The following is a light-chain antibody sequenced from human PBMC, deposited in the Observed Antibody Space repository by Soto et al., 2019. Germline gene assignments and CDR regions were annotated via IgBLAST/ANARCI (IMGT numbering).Light chain of an antibody. V-gene: IGKV3D-15*01. J-gene: IGKJ5*01. CDR1: QSVGKF. CDR2: YIS. CDR3: QQHNQWPIT. Sequence: LTQSPYTLSLSPGERATLSCRASQSVGKFLAWYQQKPGQAPRLLIYYISTRATGIPARFSGSGSGTEFTLTINSLQSEDSAVYYCQQHNQWPITFGQGTRLEIK.